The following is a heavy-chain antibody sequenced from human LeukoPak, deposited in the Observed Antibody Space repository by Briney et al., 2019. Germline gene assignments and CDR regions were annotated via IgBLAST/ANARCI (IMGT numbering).Heavy chain of an antibody. CDR3: ARGLRPNWFDP. D-gene: IGHD5-12*01. Sequence: PSETLSLTCTVSGGSISSGGYYWSWIRQPPGKGLEWIGYIYYSGSTYYNPSLKSRVTISVDTSKNQFSLKLSSVTAADTAVYYCARGLRPNWFDPWGQGTLVTVSS. V-gene: IGHV4-31*03. J-gene: IGHJ5*02. CDR1: GGSISSGGYY. CDR2: IYYSGST.